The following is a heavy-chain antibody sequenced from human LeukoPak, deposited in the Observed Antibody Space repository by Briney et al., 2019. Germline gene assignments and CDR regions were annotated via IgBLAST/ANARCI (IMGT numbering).Heavy chain of an antibody. J-gene: IGHJ4*02. CDR3: ARGLGSGSTDY. V-gene: IGHV4-34*01. CDR2: INHSGST. CDR1: GGSFRGYY. Sequence: SETLSLTCAVYGGSFRGYYWSWIRQPPGKGLEWIGEINHSGSTNYNPSLKSRVTISVDTSKNQFSLKLSSVTAADTAVYYCARGLGSGSTDYWGQGTLVAVSS. D-gene: IGHD1-26*01.